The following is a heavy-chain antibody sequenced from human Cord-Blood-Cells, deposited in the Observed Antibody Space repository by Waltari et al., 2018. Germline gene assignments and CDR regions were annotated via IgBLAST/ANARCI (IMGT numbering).Heavy chain of an antibody. V-gene: IGHV1-69*06. CDR1: GGTFSSYA. D-gene: IGHD2-2*01. Sequence: QVQLVQSGAEVKKPGSSVKVSCKASGGTFSSYAISWVRQAPGQGLEWMGGFTPMFGTPNYAQKFQGRVTITADKSTSTAYMELSSLRSEDTAVYYCASVPAYCSSTSCYFDYWGQGTLVTVSS. CDR3: ASVPAYCSSTSCYFDY. CDR2: FTPMFGTP. J-gene: IGHJ4*02.